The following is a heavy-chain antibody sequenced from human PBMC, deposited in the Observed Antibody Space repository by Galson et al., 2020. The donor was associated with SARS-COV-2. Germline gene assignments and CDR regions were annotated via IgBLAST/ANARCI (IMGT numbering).Heavy chain of an antibody. CDR3: ARGKLTEGLTPFDY. J-gene: IGHJ4*02. CDR2: MYDGGTT. CDR1: GGSISSGGYS. D-gene: IGHD3-9*01. V-gene: IGHV4-30-2*01. Sequence: PSETLSLTCAVSGGSISSGGYSWSWIRQPPGKGLEWIGYMYDGGTTYYNPSLKSRVTISVDRSKNQFSLKLSSVTAADTAVYYCARGKLTEGLTPFDYWGQGTLVTVSS.